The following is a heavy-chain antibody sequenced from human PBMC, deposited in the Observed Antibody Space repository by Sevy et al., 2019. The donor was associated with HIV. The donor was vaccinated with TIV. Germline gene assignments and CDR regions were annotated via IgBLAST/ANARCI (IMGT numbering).Heavy chain of an antibody. V-gene: IGHV1-24*01. J-gene: IGHJ4*02. Sequence: ASVKVSCKVSGYTLTAFAMHWVRQAPGKGLEWMGTFDPEDDERIYAQKFQGRVNMTEDTSADTAYMELSSLRSEDTAIYYCATTKDYYDSSAYPVDYWGQGTLVTVSS. CDR1: GYTLTAFA. CDR2: FDPEDDER. CDR3: ATTKDYYDSSAYPVDY. D-gene: IGHD3-22*01.